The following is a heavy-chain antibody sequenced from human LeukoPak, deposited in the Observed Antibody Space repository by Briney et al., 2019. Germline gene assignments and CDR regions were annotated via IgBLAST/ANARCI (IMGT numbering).Heavy chain of an antibody. V-gene: IGHV3-9*03. CDR3: AKGRGGWYDGSVDY. CDR1: GFTFDDYV. CDR2: ISWNSGNI. J-gene: IGHJ4*02. D-gene: IGHD6-19*01. Sequence: GGSLRLSCAASGFTFDDYVMHWVRHAPGKGLEWVSGISWNSGNIGYADSVKGRFTSSRDNVKISLYPQMNSRRGEDMALLYCAKGRGGWYDGSVDYWGPGTLVTVSS.